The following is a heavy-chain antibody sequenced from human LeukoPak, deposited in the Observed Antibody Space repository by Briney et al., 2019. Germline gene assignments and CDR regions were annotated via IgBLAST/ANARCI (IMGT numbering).Heavy chain of an antibody. CDR3: TRGATYAYYQDY. J-gene: IGHJ4*02. D-gene: IGHD1-26*01. V-gene: IGHV3-74*01. CDR1: GFTFSSHW. CDR2: IKYDASST. Sequence: GGSLRLSCADSGFTFSSHWMHWVRQAPGKGLVWVSRIKYDASSTSYADSVKGRFTISRDNAKNTLYLQMNSLRAEDTAVYYCTRGATYAYYQDYWGQGTLVTVSS.